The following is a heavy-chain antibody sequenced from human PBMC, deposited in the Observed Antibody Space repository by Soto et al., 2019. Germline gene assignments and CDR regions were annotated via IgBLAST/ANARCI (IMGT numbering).Heavy chain of an antibody. CDR3: AREWRASGSYSNWFDP. CDR1: GYPFTSYG. J-gene: IGHJ5*02. CDR2: ISAYNGNT. D-gene: IGHD1-26*01. Sequence: QVQLVPSGAEVKKPGASVTVSFKASGYPFTSYGIRWVRQAPGQGLEWMGWISAYNGNTNYAQKLQGRVTMTTDTTTSTAYEKLRSLRCDDSAVYYCAREWRASGSYSNWFDPWGQGTLVTVSS. V-gene: IGHV1-18*04.